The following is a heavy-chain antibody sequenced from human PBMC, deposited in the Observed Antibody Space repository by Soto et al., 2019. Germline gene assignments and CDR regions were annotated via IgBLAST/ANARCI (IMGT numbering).Heavy chain of an antibody. CDR1: GGSMSSSSYY. V-gene: IGHV4-39*02. Sequence: PSETLSLTCTVSGGSMSSSSYYWGWIRQPPRKGLEWIGSIYYSGSTYYNPSLKSRVTMSVDTPKNHFSLKLSSVTAADTAVYYSARLGEFGVVIDYWGQGTLVTVSS. CDR2: IYYSGST. J-gene: IGHJ4*02. CDR3: ARLGEFGVVIDY. D-gene: IGHD3-3*01.